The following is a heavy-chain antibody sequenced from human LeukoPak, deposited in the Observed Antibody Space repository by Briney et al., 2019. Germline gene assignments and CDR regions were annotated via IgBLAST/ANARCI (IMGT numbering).Heavy chain of an antibody. D-gene: IGHD3-10*01. CDR3: AKEDYDGSGSYLGY. V-gene: IGHV4-39*02. Sequence: GSLRLSCAASGFTFSSHAMSWIRQPPGKGLEWIGSIYYSGSTYYNPSLKSRVTISVDTSKNQFSLKLSSVTAADTAVYYCAKEDYDGSGSYLGYWGQGTLVTVSS. J-gene: IGHJ4*02. CDR1: GFTFSSHA. CDR2: IYYSGST.